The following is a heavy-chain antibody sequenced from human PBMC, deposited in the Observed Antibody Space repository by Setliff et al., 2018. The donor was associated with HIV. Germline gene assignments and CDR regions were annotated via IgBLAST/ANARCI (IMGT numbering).Heavy chain of an antibody. CDR2: MYPGDSET. J-gene: IGHJ6*03. V-gene: IGHV5-51*01. Sequence: LKISCKASGYSFTGYWIGWVRQMPGKGLELMGIMYPGDSETRYSPSFQGQVTISADKSISTAYLQWSSLKASDTAMYYCARLPSARMTIFGVVSYHMDVWGEGTTVTVSS. CDR3: ARLPSARMTIFGVVSYHMDV. D-gene: IGHD3-3*01. CDR1: GYSFTGYW.